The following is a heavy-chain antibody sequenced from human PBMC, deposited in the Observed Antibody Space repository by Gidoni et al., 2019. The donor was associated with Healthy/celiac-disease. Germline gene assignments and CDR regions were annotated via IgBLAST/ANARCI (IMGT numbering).Heavy chain of an antibody. CDR2: INHSGST. CDR3: ARLRVKYSSGWYGFDY. D-gene: IGHD6-19*01. J-gene: IGHJ4*02. V-gene: IGHV4-34*01. CDR1: GGSFSGYY. Sequence: QVQLQQSGAGLLKPSETLSPTCAVYGGSFSGYYWSWIRQPPGKGLEWIGEINHSGSTNYNPSLNSRVTISVDTSKNQFSLKLSSVTAADTAVYYCARLRVKYSSGWYGFDYWGQGTLVTVSS.